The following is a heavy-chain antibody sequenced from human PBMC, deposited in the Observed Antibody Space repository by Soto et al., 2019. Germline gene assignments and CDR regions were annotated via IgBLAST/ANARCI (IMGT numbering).Heavy chain of an antibody. CDR3: PREAPLLYFDY. CDR2: INPNSGGT. V-gene: IGHV1-2*02. CDR1: GYTFTGYY. D-gene: IGHD2-15*01. J-gene: IGHJ4*02. Sequence: ASVKVSCKASGYTFTGYYMHWVRQAPGQGLEWMGWINPNSGGTNYAQKFQGRVTMTRDTSISTAYMELSRLRSDDTAVYYCPREAPLLYFDYWRPGTLLTVSS.